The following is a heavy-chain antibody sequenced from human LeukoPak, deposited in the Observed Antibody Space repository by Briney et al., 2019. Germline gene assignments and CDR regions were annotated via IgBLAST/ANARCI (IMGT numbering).Heavy chain of an antibody. CDR1: GGSISSYY. V-gene: IGHV4-59*01. CDR2: IYYSGST. J-gene: IGHJ4*02. D-gene: IGHD4-17*01. CDR3: ARGVTTAPIDY. Sequence: SETLSLTCTVSGGSISSYYWSWVRQPPGKGLEWIGYIYYSGSTNYNPSLKSRVTISVDTSKNQFSLKLSSVTAADTAVYYCARGVTTAPIDYWGQGTLVTVSS.